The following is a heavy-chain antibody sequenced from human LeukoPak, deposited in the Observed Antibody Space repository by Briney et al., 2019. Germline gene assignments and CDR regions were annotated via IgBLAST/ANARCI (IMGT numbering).Heavy chain of an antibody. Sequence: GRSLRLSCTASGFTFGDYAMSWFRQAPGKGLEWVSSISSSSSYIYYADSVKGRFTISRDNAKNSLYLQMNSLRAEDTAVYYCARDESPFIDYWGQGTLVTVSS. CDR2: ISSSSSYI. J-gene: IGHJ4*02. V-gene: IGHV3-21*01. CDR3: ARDESPFIDY. CDR1: GFTFGDYA.